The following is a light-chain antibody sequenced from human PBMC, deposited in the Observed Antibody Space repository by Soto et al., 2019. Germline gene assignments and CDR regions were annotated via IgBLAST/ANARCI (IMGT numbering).Light chain of an antibody. J-gene: IGLJ2*01. V-gene: IGLV2-14*01. CDR3: SSYTSSSTVV. Sequence: QSALTQPASVSGSPGQSITISCTGTSSDVGGYNYVSWYQQHTGKAPKLMIYDVSNRHSGVSNRFSGSKSGNTASLTISWFQAEDEADYYCSSYTSSSTVVFGGGTKLTVL. CDR1: SSDVGGYNY. CDR2: DVS.